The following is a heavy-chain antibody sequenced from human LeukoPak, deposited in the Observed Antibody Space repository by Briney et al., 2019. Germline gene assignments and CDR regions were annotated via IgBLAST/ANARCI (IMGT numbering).Heavy chain of an antibody. V-gene: IGHV1-2*02. D-gene: IGHD4-17*01. Sequence: ASVKVSCKASGYTFTGYYMHWVRQAPGQGLEWMGWINPNSGGTNYAQKFQGRVTMTRDTSISTACMELSRLRSDDTAVYYCARAKNDYGDYYFDYWGQGTLVTVSS. CDR1: GYTFTGYY. CDR3: ARAKNDYGDYYFDY. CDR2: INPNSGGT. J-gene: IGHJ4*02.